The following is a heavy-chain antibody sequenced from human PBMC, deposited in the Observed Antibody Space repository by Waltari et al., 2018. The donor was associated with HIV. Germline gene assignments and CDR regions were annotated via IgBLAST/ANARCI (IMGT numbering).Heavy chain of an antibody. CDR2: IICASVSV. Sequence: EVQLLESGGGLIQPRGSLRLSCAASGVSFSNYAMGWVRQAPGGRMGGVCIIICASVSVLYSNFVKGRFTISRDNSRNSLFHQMNILRLEETAVYHCVKDRPGPWDWNLSFDHWGLGTLVAVSS. D-gene: IGHD1-1*01. J-gene: IGHJ4*02. CDR3: VKDRPGPWDWNLSFDH. CDR1: GVSFSNYA. V-gene: IGHV3-23*01.